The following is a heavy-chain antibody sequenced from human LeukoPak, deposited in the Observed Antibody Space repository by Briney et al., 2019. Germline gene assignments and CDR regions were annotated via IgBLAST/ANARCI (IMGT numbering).Heavy chain of an antibody. Sequence: HSGGSLGLSCAASGFTFSNYAMSWVRQAPGKGLEWVSAISGSGGSTYYADSVKGRFTISRDNSKNTLYLQMNSLRAEDTAVYYCAKDYYGSGSWRALFDYWGQGTLVTVSS. CDR1: GFTFSNYA. D-gene: IGHD3-10*01. CDR3: AKDYYGSGSWRALFDY. J-gene: IGHJ4*02. CDR2: ISGSGGST. V-gene: IGHV3-23*01.